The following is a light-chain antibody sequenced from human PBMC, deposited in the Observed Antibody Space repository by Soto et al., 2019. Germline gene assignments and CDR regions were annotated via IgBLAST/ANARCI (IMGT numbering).Light chain of an antibody. Sequence: EIGMTQSRATLSVSPGGIATLSCRASQSISDTLAWYQQKPGQAPRLLIHGASTRATGFPARFSGSGSGTDFTLTISSLQSEDFAVYYCQQYNNWPWTFGQGTKVDIK. V-gene: IGKV3-15*01. CDR2: GAS. CDR3: QQYNNWPWT. J-gene: IGKJ1*01. CDR1: QSISDT.